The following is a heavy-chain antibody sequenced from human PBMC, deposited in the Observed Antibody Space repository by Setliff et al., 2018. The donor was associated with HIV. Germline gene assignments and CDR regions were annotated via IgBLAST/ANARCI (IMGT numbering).Heavy chain of an antibody. V-gene: IGHV1-8*02. CDR3: ARGYASGTGSDYYDF. CDR1: GYTFTSYD. CDR2: MTPNSGKT. Sequence: GESLKISCKASGYTFTSYDINWVRQATGQGLEWMGWMTPNSGKTGDAQGFPGRLTMTRDTSRATAQKGLRSLRSDDTAVYYCARGYASGTGSDYYDFWGQGTLVTVSS. D-gene: IGHD2-21*01. J-gene: IGHJ4*02.